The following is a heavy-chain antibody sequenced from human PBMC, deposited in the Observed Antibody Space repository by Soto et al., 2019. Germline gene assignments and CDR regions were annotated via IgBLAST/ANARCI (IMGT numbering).Heavy chain of an antibody. CDR1: GGTFSSYD. Sequence: GASVRVSCKASGGTFSSYDISWVRQPPGQGLEWMGGIIPIFGTANYAQKFQGRVTITAGKSTSSAYIELSSRRTEDTTVYYCARGMSGSTYYFDYWGQGTLVTVSS. V-gene: IGHV1-69*06. CDR3: ARGMSGSTYYFDY. CDR2: IIPIFGTA. J-gene: IGHJ4*02. D-gene: IGHD1-26*01.